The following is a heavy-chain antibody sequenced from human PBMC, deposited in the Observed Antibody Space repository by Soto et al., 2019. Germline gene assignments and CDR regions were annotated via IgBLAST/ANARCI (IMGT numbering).Heavy chain of an antibody. CDR2: IYPGDSDV. Sequence: GESLKISCTSSGYSLTYIFTTYWIAWVRQFPGKGLEWMGIIYPGDSDVIYSPSFQGQVPISVDKSIKTAYVQWTSLKASDTATYYCARRPYGSGRRSLDIWGQGTTVTVSS. V-gene: IGHV5-51*01. CDR3: ARRPYGSGRRSLDI. J-gene: IGHJ6*02. D-gene: IGHD3-10*01. CDR1: GYSLTYIFTTYW.